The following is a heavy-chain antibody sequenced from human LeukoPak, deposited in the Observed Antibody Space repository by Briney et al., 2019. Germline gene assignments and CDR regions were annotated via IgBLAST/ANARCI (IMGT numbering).Heavy chain of an antibody. D-gene: IGHD2-15*01. Sequence: SETLSLTCAVYGGSFSGYYWSWIRQAPGKGLEWIGEINHSGSTNYNPSLKSRVTISVDTSKNQFSLKLSSVTAADTAVYYCAREPALGYCSGGSCYSREHYYMDVWGKGTTVTVSS. CDR1: GGSFSGYY. CDR3: AREPALGYCSGGSCYSREHYYMDV. V-gene: IGHV4-34*01. CDR2: INHSGST. J-gene: IGHJ6*03.